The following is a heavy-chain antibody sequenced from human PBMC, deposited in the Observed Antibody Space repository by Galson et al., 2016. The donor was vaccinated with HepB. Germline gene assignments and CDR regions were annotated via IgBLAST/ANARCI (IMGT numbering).Heavy chain of an antibody. CDR3: TASFYDSSGYRF. Sequence: SLRLSCAASGFTFSSAWMSWVRQAPGKGLEWVGRLKSKTDGGTTDYAAPVKGRFTISRDDSKNTLSLQMNSLQSEDTAMYYCTASFYDSSGYRFWGQGTLVTVSS. CDR2: LKSKTDGGTT. D-gene: IGHD3-22*01. CDR1: GFTFSSAW. J-gene: IGHJ4*02. V-gene: IGHV3-15*01.